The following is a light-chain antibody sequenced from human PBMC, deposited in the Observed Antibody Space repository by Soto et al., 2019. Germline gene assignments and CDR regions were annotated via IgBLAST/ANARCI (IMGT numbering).Light chain of an antibody. CDR1: QSVSRSY. CDR3: QQYSSTPHT. Sequence: EIVLTQSPGTLSLSPGQRATLSCRASQSVSRSYLAWYQHKRGQAPRLLMFGTGSRATGIPDRFSGTGSGTDFTLIINRLEPEAFAFYYCQQYSSTPHTFGQGTKLEIK. CDR2: GTG. J-gene: IGKJ2*01. V-gene: IGKV3-20*01.